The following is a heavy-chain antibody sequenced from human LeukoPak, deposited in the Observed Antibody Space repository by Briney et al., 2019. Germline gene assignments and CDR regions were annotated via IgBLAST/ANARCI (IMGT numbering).Heavy chain of an antibody. CDR3: AKEVVNAPGGAFDI. CDR2: VSGGGSNT. V-gene: IGHV3-23*01. D-gene: IGHD2-21*01. CDR1: GFTFSSFA. Sequence: GGSLRLSCAASGFTFSSFAMNRVRQAPGKGLDWVSAVSGGGSNTYYADSVKGRFIISRDNSKNTLYLQMNSLRAEDTAVYYCAKEVVNAPGGAFDIWGQGTMVTVSS. J-gene: IGHJ3*02.